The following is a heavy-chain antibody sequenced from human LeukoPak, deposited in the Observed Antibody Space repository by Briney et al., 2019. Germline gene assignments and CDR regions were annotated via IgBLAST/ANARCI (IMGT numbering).Heavy chain of an antibody. D-gene: IGHD2-2*01. CDR1: GGSFSGYY. V-gene: IGHV4-34*01. Sequence: SETLSLTCAVYGGSFSGYYWSWIRQPPGKGLEWIGEINHSGSTNYNPSLKSRVTISVDTSKNQFSLKLSSVTAADTAVYYCARGGSVVVPAARDYWYFDLWGRGTLVTVSS. CDR2: INHSGST. CDR3: ARGGSVVVPAARDYWYFDL. J-gene: IGHJ2*01.